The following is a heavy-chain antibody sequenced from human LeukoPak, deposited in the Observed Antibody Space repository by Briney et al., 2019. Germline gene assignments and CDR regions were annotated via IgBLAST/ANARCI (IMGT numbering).Heavy chain of an antibody. D-gene: IGHD6-19*01. CDR1: GGSFSGYY. J-gene: IGHJ4*02. CDR3: AREGIAVAGTPALDY. Sequence: SETLSLTCAVYGGSFSGYYWSWIRQPPGKGLEWIGEINHSGSTNYNPSLKSRVTISVDTSKNQFSLKLSSVTAADTAVYYCAREGIAVAGTPALDYWGQGTLVTVSS. V-gene: IGHV4-34*01. CDR2: INHSGST.